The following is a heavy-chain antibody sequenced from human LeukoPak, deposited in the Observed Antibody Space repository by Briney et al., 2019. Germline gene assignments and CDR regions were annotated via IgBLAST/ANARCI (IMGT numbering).Heavy chain of an antibody. CDR2: ISGYNGYT. J-gene: IGHJ4*02. D-gene: IGHD2-15*01. Sequence: ASVKVSCKASGYTFTNYGISWLRQAPGQGLEWMGWISGYNGYTNYAQKLQGRVTMTTDASASTVYMELRSLRSDDTAVYYCARGLRAATPFGYWGQGTLVTVSS. CDR3: ARGLRAATPFGY. CDR1: GYTFTNYG. V-gene: IGHV1-18*01.